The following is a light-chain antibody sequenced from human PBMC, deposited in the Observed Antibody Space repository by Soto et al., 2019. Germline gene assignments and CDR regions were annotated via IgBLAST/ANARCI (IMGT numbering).Light chain of an antibody. CDR2: DAS. CDR3: QQRINWPPIT. CDR1: QSVGTY. V-gene: IGKV3-11*01. Sequence: EIVLTQSPATLSLSPGERATLSCRASQSVGTYLAWYQQKPGQPPRLLLYDASNRATGIPARFSGSGSGTDFTLTISSLESEDFAIYYCQQRINWPPITFGQGTRLEIK. J-gene: IGKJ5*01.